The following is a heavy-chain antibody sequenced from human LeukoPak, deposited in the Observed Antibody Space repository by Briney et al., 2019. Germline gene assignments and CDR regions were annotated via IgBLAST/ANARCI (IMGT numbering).Heavy chain of an antibody. CDR1: GFTFISFV. V-gene: IGHV3-30*02. J-gene: IGHJ4*02. CDR3: ARDLTERKYYIAY. CDR2: IGYTGTDT. D-gene: IGHD2-8*02. Sequence: PGGSLRLSCAASGFTFISFVMHWVRQAPGEGLEWVAYIGYTGTDTYYADSVKGRFTISRDNSKNTVHLQVNSLRAADTALYSCARDLTERKYYIAYWGQGTLVTVSS.